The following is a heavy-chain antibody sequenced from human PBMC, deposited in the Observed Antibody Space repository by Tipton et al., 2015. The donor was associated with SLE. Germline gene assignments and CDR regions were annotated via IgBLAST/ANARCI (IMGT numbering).Heavy chain of an antibody. V-gene: IGHV4-61*02. CDR1: GDSISTGSYY. D-gene: IGHD2-8*01. CDR2: IYTSESA. CDR3: ARGMLTWRGAIIGVDV. Sequence: LRLSCTVSGDSISTGSYYWSWIRQPAGKGLEWIGRIYTSESANYNPSLTSRVTISLDTSKNQFSLRLSSVTAADTAVYYCARGMLTWRGAIIGVDVWGQGTSVNVSS. J-gene: IGHJ6*02.